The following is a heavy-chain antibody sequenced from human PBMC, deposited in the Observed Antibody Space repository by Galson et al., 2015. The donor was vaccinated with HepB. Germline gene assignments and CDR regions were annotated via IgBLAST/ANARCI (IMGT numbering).Heavy chain of an antibody. CDR3: AKDHTAARGVNWFDP. J-gene: IGHJ5*02. V-gene: IGHV3-23*01. Sequence: SLRLSCAASGFTFSSYAMSWVRQAPGKGLEWVSAISGSGGSTYYADSVKGRFTISRDNSKNTLYLQMNSLRAEDTAVYYCAKDHTAARGVNWFDPWGQGTLVTVSS. CDR1: GFTFSSYA. D-gene: IGHD3-10*01. CDR2: ISGSGGST.